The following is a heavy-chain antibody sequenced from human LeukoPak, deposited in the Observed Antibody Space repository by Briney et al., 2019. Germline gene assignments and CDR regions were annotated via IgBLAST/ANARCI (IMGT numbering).Heavy chain of an antibody. CDR2: IYYSGST. CDR1: GGSISSSSYY. J-gene: IGHJ6*03. D-gene: IGHD3-22*01. V-gene: IGHV4-39*01. Sequence: SETLSLTCTVSGGSISSSSYYWGWIRQPPGKGLEWIGSIYYSGSTYYNPSLKSRVTISVDTSKNQFSLKLSSVTAADTAVYYCARLHRYYDSSGYYYYYYYYYYMDVWGKGTTVTISS. CDR3: ARLHRYYDSSGYYYYYYYYYYMDV.